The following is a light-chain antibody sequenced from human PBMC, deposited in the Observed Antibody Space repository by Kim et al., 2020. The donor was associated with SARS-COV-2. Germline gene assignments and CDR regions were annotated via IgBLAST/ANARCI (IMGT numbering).Light chain of an antibody. J-gene: IGLJ2*01. CDR3: QAWDSSTAV. CDR1: KLGDKY. Sequence: VSPGQTASITCSGDKLGDKYACWYQQKPGQSPVLVIYQDSKRPSGIPERFSGSNSGNTATLSISGTQAMDEADYYCQAWDSSTAVFGGGTQLTVL. CDR2: QDS. V-gene: IGLV3-1*01.